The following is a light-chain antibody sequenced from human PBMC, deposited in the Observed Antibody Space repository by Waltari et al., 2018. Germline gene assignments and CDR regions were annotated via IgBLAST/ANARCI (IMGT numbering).Light chain of an antibody. CDR2: SAS. V-gene: IGKV3-15*01. Sequence: EIVVTQSPATLSVSPGERATLYCRASQSIGAHLAGYQQQPGQPPRLLIYSASRRLPGVPDRFSGSVSGTDFTLTISSLQSEDFAVYYCQQCNDWPPYTFGRGTKLEI. J-gene: IGKJ2*01. CDR1: QSIGAH. CDR3: QQCNDWPPYT.